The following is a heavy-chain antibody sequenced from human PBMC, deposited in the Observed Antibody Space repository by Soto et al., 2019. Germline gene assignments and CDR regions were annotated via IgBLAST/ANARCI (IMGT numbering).Heavy chain of an antibody. CDR2: ISSRNSYI. Sequence: EMQLVESGGGLVKPGGSLRLSCAGAEFNFSTSNMNWVRQAPGKGLEWVSSISSRNSYIYYADSVKGRFTISRDNAKNSLYLEMNSLRAEDTAVYYCARSEQGYYFYMDVWGNGTTVTVSS. CDR1: EFNFSTSN. J-gene: IGHJ6*03. V-gene: IGHV3-21*01. D-gene: IGHD6-13*01. CDR3: ARSEQGYYFYMDV.